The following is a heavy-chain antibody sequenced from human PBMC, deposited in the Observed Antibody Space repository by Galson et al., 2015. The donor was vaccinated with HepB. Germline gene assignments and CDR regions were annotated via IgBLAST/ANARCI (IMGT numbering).Heavy chain of an antibody. CDR3: ARATKYCSSTSCYIDY. D-gene: IGHD2-2*02. CDR1: GYTFTSYG. J-gene: IGHJ4*02. CDR2: ISAYNGNT. V-gene: IGHV1-18*04. Sequence: SVKVSCKASGYTFTSYGISWVRQAPGQGLEWMGWISAYNGNTNYAQKLQGRVTMTTDTSTSTAYMELRSLRSDDTAVYYCARATKYCSSTSCYIDYWGQGTLVTVSS.